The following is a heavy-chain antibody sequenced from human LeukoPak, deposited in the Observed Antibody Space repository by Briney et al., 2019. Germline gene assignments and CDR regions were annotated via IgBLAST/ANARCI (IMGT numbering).Heavy chain of an antibody. CDR3: ARGKYCGGDCNSIFYYYGMDV. D-gene: IGHD2-21*02. CDR2: ISGRGGST. CDR1: GFTFGSYA. V-gene: IGHV3-23*01. J-gene: IGHJ6*02. Sequence: GGSLRLSYAASGFTFGSYAMSWVRQAPGKGLEWVSYISGRGGSTFYADSVKGRLTISRDNSKNTLFLQMNSLRAEDTAVYYCARGKYCGGDCNSIFYYYGMDVWGQGTTVTVSS.